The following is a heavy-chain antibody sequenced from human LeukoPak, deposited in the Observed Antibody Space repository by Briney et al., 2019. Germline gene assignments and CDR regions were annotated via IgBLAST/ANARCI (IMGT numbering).Heavy chain of an antibody. J-gene: IGHJ6*03. CDR2: IYYSGST. V-gene: IGHV4-59*01. D-gene: IGHD2-15*01. CDR1: GGSISSYY. CDR3: ARILECSGGSCYSGYYYYYMDV. Sequence: SETLSLTCTVSGGSISSYYWSWIRQPPGKGLEWIGYIYYSGSTNYNPSLKSRVTISVDTSKNQFSLKLSSVTAADTAVYYCARILECSGGSCYSGYYYYYMDVCGKGTTVTVSS.